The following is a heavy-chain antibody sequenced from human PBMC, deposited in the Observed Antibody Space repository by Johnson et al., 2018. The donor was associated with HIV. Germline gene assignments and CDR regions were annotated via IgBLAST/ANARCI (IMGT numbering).Heavy chain of an antibody. V-gene: IGHV3-13*01. J-gene: IGHJ3*02. D-gene: IGHD1-26*01. CDR1: GFTFSSYD. CDR3: AREGKLELRRGAFDS. CDR2: IGTAGDT. Sequence: VQLVESGGGLVQPGGSLRLSCVASGFTFSSYDMHWVRQATGKGLEWVSGIGTAGDTYYPGSVKGRFTISRENAKNSLYLQMNSLRAEDKAVYYCAREGKLELRRGAFDSWGQGTMVTVSS.